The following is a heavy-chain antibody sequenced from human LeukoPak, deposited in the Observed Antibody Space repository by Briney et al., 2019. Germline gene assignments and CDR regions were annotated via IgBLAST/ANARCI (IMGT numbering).Heavy chain of an antibody. CDR2: IYSGGST. V-gene: IGHV3-53*01. CDR1: GFTASSNS. J-gene: IGHJ4*02. Sequence: RGSPRLSRAASGFTASSNSMSWVRQAPREGLERVSDIYSGGSTYYTDPAKGRFTISRDNPKQKTYLQMKSLSAEDTALYYCASVGGGAVDCGGQGTLVTVPS. CDR3: ASVGGGAVDC. D-gene: IGHD1-26*01.